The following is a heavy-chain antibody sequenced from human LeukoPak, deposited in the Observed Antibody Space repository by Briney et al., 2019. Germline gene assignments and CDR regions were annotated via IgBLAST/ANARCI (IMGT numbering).Heavy chain of an antibody. CDR1: GGSISSGGYS. D-gene: IGHD3-16*02. Sequence: SETLSLTCAVSGGSISSGGYSWSWIRQPPGKGLEWIGYIYHSGSTYYNPSLKSRVTISVDRSKNQFSLKLSSVTAADTAVYYCASTIMITFGGVIATDYWGQGTLVTVSS. CDR3: ASTIMITFGGVIATDY. V-gene: IGHV4-30-2*01. J-gene: IGHJ4*02. CDR2: IYHSGST.